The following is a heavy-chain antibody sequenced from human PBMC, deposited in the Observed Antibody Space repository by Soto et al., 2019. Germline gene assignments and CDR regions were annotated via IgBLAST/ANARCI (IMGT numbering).Heavy chain of an antibody. V-gene: IGHV6-1*01. D-gene: IGHD3-10*01. J-gene: IGHJ6*02. CDR1: GYSVSSNSAA. CDR2: TYYKSKWNN. Sequence: QTLSLTGAISGYSVSSNSAACNLIRQSPSRGLEWLGRTYYKSKWNNDYAVSVKSRITINPDTSKNQFSLHLYSVTPEDTAVYYCTGITWFRGMDVWGQGTPVTVSS. CDR3: TGITWFRGMDV.